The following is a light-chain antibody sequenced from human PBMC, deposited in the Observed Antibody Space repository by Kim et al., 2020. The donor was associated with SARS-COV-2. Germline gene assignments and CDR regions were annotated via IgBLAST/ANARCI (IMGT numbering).Light chain of an antibody. CDR1: QSVSSSY. V-gene: IGKV3-20*01. Sequence: SPGQRATLSCRASQSVSSSYVAWYQQKPGQAPRLLIYGASSRATGIPDRFSGSGSGTDFTLTISRLEPEDFAVYYCQQYGSSPRTFGKGTKVDIK. CDR2: GAS. J-gene: IGKJ1*01. CDR3: QQYGSSPRT.